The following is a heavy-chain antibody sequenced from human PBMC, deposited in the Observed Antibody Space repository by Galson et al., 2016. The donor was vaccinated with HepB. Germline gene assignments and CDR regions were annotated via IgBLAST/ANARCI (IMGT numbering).Heavy chain of an antibody. CDR2: ISNSATXX. Sequence: SLXXXCAASGXXFSXXXMNXXXQAXXKGLXXVSSISNSATXXYYADSVKGRFTISRDNAKNSLFLQMXSLRAEDTAVYYCARDAPVGADAFDIWGXGTMVTVS. D-gene: IGHD1-26*01. CDR3: ARDAPVGADAFDI. V-gene: IGHV3-21*01. J-gene: IGHJ3*02. CDR1: GXXFSXXX.